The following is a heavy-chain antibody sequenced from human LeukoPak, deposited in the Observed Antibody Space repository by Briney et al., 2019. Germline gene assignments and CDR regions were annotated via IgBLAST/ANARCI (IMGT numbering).Heavy chain of an antibody. J-gene: IGHJ4*02. CDR2: INPNSGGT. V-gene: IGHV1-2*02. Sequence: ASVRVSCKASGYTFTSYDINWVRQATGQGLEWMGWINPNSGGTNYAQKFQGRVTMTRDTSISTAYMELSRLRSDGTAVYYCARGAIVVVPAADPNDYWGQGTLVTVSS. CDR1: GYTFTSYD. D-gene: IGHD2-2*01. CDR3: ARGAIVVVPAADPNDY.